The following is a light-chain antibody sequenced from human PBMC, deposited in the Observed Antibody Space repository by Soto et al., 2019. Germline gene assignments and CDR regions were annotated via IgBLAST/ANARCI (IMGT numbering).Light chain of an antibody. CDR1: QSVSNN. Sequence: EIVVTQSPATLSVSPGERVTLFCRASQSVSNNVAWYQQKRGQAPRLLIYGASTRAPGTPARFSGSGSGTEFTLAISSLQSEDVAVYFWQQYNEWLTFGGGTKVEIK. J-gene: IGKJ4*01. CDR2: GAS. V-gene: IGKV3-15*01. CDR3: QQYNEWLT.